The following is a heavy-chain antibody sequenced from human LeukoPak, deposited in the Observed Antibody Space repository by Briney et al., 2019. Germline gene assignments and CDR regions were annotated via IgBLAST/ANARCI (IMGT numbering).Heavy chain of an antibody. CDR3: AKGGIVGATGENNWFDP. CDR1: GFTFSSYA. J-gene: IGHJ5*02. D-gene: IGHD1-26*01. CDR2: ISGSGGST. V-gene: IGHV3-23*01. Sequence: GGSLRLSCAASGFTFSSYAMSWVRQAPGKGLEWVSAISGSGGSTYYADSVKGRFTISRDNSKNTLYLQMNSLRAEDTAVYYCAKGGIVGATGENNWFDPWGQGTLVTVSS.